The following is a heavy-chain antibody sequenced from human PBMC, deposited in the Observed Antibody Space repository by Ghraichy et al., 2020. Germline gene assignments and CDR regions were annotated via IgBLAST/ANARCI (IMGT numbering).Heavy chain of an antibody. V-gene: IGHV3-30*18. CDR1: GFMFSSFG. CDR2: ISYDGTKK. Sequence: GESLNISCAASGFMFSSFGMHWVRQAPGKGLEWVGYISYDGTKKYSGDSVRGRFTISRDNPKNTVYLQMDNVMPGDTAVYYCAKGYAYGSGSYSDDLWGQGTLVTVAS. J-gene: IGHJ5*02. CDR3: AKGYAYGSGSYSDDL. D-gene: IGHD3-10*01.